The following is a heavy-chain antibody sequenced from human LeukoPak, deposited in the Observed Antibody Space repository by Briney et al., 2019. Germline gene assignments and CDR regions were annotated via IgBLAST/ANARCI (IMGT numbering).Heavy chain of an antibody. D-gene: IGHD3-22*01. J-gene: IGHJ4*02. CDR3: ARDRGTRSYYYDSSGYFD. CDR1: GFTFSDYY. Sequence: GGSLRLSCAASGFTFSDYYMSWIRQAPGKGLEWVSYISSSGSTIYYADSVKGRFTISRDNSKNTLYLQMNSLKAEDTAVYYCARDRGTRSYYYDSSGYFDWGQGTLVTVSS. V-gene: IGHV3-11*01. CDR2: ISSSGSTI.